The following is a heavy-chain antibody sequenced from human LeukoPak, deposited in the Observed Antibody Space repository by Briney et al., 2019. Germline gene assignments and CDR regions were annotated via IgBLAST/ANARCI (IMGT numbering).Heavy chain of an antibody. CDR2: IYYSGSI. CDR3: ARGCSAGTPHSWFDP. D-gene: IGHD6-13*01. J-gene: IGHJ5*02. Sequence: PSETLSLPCTVSGGPISSGDYYWSWIPQPPGRGVEWIGEIYYSGSIYYNSPLKSRVTISVDTSKNQSSLKLSSVSGADTAVYYCARGCSAGTPHSWFDPWGQGNLVTVSS. V-gene: IGHV4-30-4*02. CDR1: GGPISSGDYY.